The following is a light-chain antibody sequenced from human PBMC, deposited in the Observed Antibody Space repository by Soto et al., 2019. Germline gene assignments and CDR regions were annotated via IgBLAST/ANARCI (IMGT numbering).Light chain of an antibody. CDR2: GAS. V-gene: IGKV3-20*01. CDR1: QSVSSSY. J-gene: IGKJ3*01. Sequence: EIVLTQSPGTLSLSPGERATLSCRASQSVSSSYLAWYQQKPGQAPRLLIYGASSRATGIPDRFSGSGSGTDGTLTISRLEPEDFAVYDCQQYGSSPRFTFGPGTKVDIK. CDR3: QQYGSSPRFT.